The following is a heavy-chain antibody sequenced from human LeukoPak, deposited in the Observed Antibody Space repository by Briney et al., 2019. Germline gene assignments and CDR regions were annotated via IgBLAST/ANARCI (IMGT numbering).Heavy chain of an antibody. CDR1: GFTFTKYW. CDR3: ARESILPYYFDY. V-gene: IGHV3-7*01. D-gene: IGHD2-15*01. Sequence: PGGSLRLSCAASGFTFTKYWMTWVRQAPGKGLEWVGNIKQDGSDKNYMDSVKGRFTISRDNTKNSVYLQMNSLRAEDTAVYYCARESILPYYFDYWGQGTLVTVSS. CDR2: IKQDGSDK. J-gene: IGHJ4*02.